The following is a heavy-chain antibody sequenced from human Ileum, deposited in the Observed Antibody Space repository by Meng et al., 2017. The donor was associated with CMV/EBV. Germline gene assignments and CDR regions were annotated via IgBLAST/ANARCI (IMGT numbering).Heavy chain of an antibody. CDR2: INAGDGFT. D-gene: IGHD6-19*01. V-gene: IGHV1-3*01. CDR3: AREVAVAGHFDY. CDR1: GYTFTSNT. J-gene: IGHJ4*02. Sequence: QVQLVQSGAEVKKPGASVKVSCTASGYTFTSNTMHWVRQAPGQGLEWMGWINAGDGFTKYPKKFQGRVTITRDTSANTAYMEMSSLRSEDTAVYYCAREVAVAGHFDYWGQGTLVTVSS.